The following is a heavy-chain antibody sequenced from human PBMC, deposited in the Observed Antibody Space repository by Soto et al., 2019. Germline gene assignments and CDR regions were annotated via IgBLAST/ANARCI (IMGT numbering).Heavy chain of an antibody. V-gene: IGHV1-2*02. D-gene: IGHD3-10*01. CDR2: INPNSGGT. CDR3: ARDMVRHELQRMIHYYPYGMAG. Sequence: GSSVKVSCKDSGYTFTGYYMHWVRHAPGQGLEWMGWINPNSGGTNYAQKFQGRVTMTRDTSISTAYMELSRLRSDDTAVYYCARDMVRHELQRMIHYYPYGMAGWCQATKVTV. J-gene: IGHJ6*02. CDR1: GYTFTGYY.